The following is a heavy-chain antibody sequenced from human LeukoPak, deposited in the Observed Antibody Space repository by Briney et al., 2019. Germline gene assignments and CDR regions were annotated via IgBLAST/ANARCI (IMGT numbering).Heavy chain of an antibody. J-gene: IGHJ4*02. Sequence: GGSPRLSCAASGFTLSTYDMNWVRQAPGKGLEWVSYISSDWNTIYYADSVKGRFTLSRDNGKNSLYLQMDSLRVEDTAIYYCVRRFDCWGQGTLVTVSS. V-gene: IGHV3-48*03. CDR1: GFTLSTYD. CDR2: ISSDWNTI. CDR3: VRRFDC.